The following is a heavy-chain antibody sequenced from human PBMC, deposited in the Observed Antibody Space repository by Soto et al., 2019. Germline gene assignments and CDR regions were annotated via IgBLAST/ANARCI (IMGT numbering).Heavy chain of an antibody. CDR1: VFTFISYS. CDR3: AGNYGDYELN. CDR2: ISSSSSTI. V-gene: IGHV3-48*02. J-gene: IGHJ4*02. D-gene: IGHD4-17*01. Sequence: GGALRLSCAASVFTFISYSMNWVRQAPGKGLEWVSYISSSSSTIYYADSVKGRFTISRDNAKNSLYLQMNSLRDEDTAVYYCAGNYGDYELNWGLGTLVTVSS.